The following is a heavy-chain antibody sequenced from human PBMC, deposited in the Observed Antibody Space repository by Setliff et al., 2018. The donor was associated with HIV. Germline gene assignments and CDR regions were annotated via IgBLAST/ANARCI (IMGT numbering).Heavy chain of an antibody. CDR1: GLIFSSYW. CDR2: IKQDGSEK. J-gene: IGHJ2*01. V-gene: IGHV3-7*01. D-gene: IGHD4-4*01. CDR3: TRDYRNLGFDL. Sequence: GGSLRLSCAASGLIFSSYWMSWVRQAPGKGLEWVANIKQDGSEKYYVDSVKGRFTISRDNAKNSLYLQMNSLRAEDTAVYYCTRDYRNLGFDLWGRGSLVTVSS.